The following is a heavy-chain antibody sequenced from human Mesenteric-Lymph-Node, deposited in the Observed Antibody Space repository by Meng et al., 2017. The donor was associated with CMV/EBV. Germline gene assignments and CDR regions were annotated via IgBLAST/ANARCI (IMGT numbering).Heavy chain of an antibody. D-gene: IGHD3-10*01. CDR1: GFTFSSYW. Sequence: SLKISCEAFGFTFSSYWMHWVRQVPGKGLEWVSGINWNSGNIGYADSAKGRFTISRDNAKNSLYLQMNSLGVEDTALYYCAKDKVRGVGDSFDYWGQGTLVTVSS. CDR2: INWNSGNI. CDR3: AKDKVRGVGDSFDY. J-gene: IGHJ4*02. V-gene: IGHV3-9*01.